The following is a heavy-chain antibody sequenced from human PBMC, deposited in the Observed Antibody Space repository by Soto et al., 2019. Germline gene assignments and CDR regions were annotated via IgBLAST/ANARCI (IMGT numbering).Heavy chain of an antibody. CDR2: INADNGNT. Sequence: ASVKVSCKTSGFTFTTYAIHWVRQAPGQRLEWVGWINADNGNTKYSQNFQGRVTITRDTSASTAYMDLSSLRSEDTAVYYCARGGEDYYFDYWGLGTLVTVSS. J-gene: IGHJ4*02. D-gene: IGHD3-16*01. CDR3: ARGGEDYYFDY. V-gene: IGHV1-3*01. CDR1: GFTFTTYA.